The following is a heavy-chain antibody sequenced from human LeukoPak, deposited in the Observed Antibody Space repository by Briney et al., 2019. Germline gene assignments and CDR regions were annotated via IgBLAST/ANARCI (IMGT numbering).Heavy chain of an antibody. CDR3: ARDRRGVDYYYGMDV. J-gene: IGHJ6*04. CDR1: GGSISSGGYY. D-gene: IGHD2-21*01. Sequence: SETLSLTCTVSGGSISSGGYYWSWIRQHPGTGLEWIGYIYYSGSTYYNPSLKSRLTISADTSKNRFSLKLSSVIAADTAVYYCARDRRGVDYYYGMDVWGKGTTVTVSS. CDR2: IYYSGST. V-gene: IGHV4-31*03.